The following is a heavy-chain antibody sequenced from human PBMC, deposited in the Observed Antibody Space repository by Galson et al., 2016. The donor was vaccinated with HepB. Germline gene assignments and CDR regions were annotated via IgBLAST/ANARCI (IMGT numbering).Heavy chain of an antibody. Sequence: SLRLSCAASGFTFSSYWMNWVRQDPGKGLEWVANITGEGGEKHYVDSLKGRFTISRDNDKNSLYLQMNNLRVEDTAVYYCAKSSGWVSDYWGQGSLVTVSS. J-gene: IGHJ4*02. V-gene: IGHV3-7*03. CDR3: AKSSGWVSDY. CDR2: ITGEGGEK. CDR1: GFTFSSYW. D-gene: IGHD6-19*01.